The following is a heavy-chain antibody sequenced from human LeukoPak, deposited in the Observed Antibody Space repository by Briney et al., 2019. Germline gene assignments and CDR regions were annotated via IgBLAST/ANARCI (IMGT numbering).Heavy chain of an antibody. V-gene: IGHV4-59*08. Sequence: PSETLSLTCTVSGGSMNSYYWSWIRQPPGKGLEWIGYIHYSGSTNYNPSLKSRVTISVDTSKNQFSLKLSSVTAADTAIYYCARVGDYGDYVNWFDPWGPGTLVTVSS. CDR1: GGSMNSYY. J-gene: IGHJ5*02. D-gene: IGHD4-17*01. CDR2: IHYSGST. CDR3: ARVGDYGDYVNWFDP.